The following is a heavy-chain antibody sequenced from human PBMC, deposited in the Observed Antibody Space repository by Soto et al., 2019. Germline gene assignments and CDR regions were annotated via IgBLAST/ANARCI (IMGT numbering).Heavy chain of an antibody. V-gene: IGHV3-30*18. CDR1: GFIFNNYG. Sequence: GGSLRLSCAASGFIFNNYGMHWVRQAPGKGLEWVAVTSNDGSNKYYADSVKGRFTISRDNSKNTLYLQVNSLRAEDTAVYYCAKETGSSWYSHHFYYMDVWGKGTTVTVSS. CDR3: AKETGSSWYSHHFYYMDV. CDR2: TSNDGSNK. D-gene: IGHD6-13*01. J-gene: IGHJ6*03.